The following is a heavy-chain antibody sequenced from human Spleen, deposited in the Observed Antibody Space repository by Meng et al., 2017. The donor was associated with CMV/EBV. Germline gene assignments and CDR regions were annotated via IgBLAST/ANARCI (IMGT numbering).Heavy chain of an antibody. CDR3: ARDILERNALDM. CDR1: GGSISSGDYY. Sequence: GSLRLSCTVSGGSISSGDYYWSWLRQPPGKGLEWIGYISYIGSTNYNPSLRSRVTISVDTSKNQFSLKLTSVTAADTAIFYCARDILERNALDMWGQGTMVTVSS. J-gene: IGHJ3*02. V-gene: IGHV4-61*08. CDR2: ISYIGST. D-gene: IGHD1-1*01.